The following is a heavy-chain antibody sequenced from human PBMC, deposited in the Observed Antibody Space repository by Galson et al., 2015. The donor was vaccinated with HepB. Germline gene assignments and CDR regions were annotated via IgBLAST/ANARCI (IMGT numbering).Heavy chain of an antibody. CDR2: ISAYNGNK. CDR1: GYTFTSYG. V-gene: IGHV1-18*04. J-gene: IGHJ2*01. D-gene: IGHD4-17*01. CDR3: SRTPESGTVTSPHLSDFDL. Sequence: SVKVSCKASGYTFTSYGISWVRQAPGQGLEWMGWISAYNGNKNYAQKLQGRVTLTTDTSTSTAYMELRSLISDDTAVYYCSRTPESGTVTSPHLSDFDLWGRGTLVTVSS.